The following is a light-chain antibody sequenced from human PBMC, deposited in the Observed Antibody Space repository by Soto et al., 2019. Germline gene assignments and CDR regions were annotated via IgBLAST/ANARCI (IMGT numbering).Light chain of an antibody. CDR2: DAY. CDR3: QQYENYWT. CDR1: QPISSW. V-gene: IGKV1-5*01. Sequence: DIQMTQSPPTLSASVGDRVTITCRASQPISSWLAWYHQKPGKAPKLLIYDAYNLESGVPSRFSGSGSGTEFTLTISSLQPEDFGIYYCQQYENYWTFGKGTQVEIK. J-gene: IGKJ1*01.